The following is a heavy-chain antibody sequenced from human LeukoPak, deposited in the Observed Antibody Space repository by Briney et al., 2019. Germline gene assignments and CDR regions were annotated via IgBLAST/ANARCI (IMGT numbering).Heavy chain of an antibody. V-gene: IGHV4-4*07. Sequence: SETLSLTCTVSGGSISSYYWSWIRQPAGKGLEWIGRIYTSGSTNYNPSLKSRVTMSVDTSKNQFSLKLSSVTAADTAVYYCARDSQYYDILTGYRAFDIWGQGTMVTVSS. D-gene: IGHD3-9*01. CDR3: ARDSQYYDILTGYRAFDI. CDR2: IYTSGST. CDR1: GGSISSYY. J-gene: IGHJ3*02.